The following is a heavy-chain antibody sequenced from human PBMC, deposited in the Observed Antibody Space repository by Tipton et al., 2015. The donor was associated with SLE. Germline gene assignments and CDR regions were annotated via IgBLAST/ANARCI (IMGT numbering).Heavy chain of an antibody. CDR3: ASGWLAVDY. Sequence: TLSLTCTFSGGSTSSYFWPWIRQTAGKGLEWIGHVSTTGSARYNPSLKSRITMSIDTSKTEFSLKLTSVTAADTAVYYCASGWLAVDYWGQGKLVTVSS. CDR2: VSTTGSA. J-gene: IGHJ4*02. V-gene: IGHV4-4*07. CDR1: GGSTSSYF. D-gene: IGHD6-19*01.